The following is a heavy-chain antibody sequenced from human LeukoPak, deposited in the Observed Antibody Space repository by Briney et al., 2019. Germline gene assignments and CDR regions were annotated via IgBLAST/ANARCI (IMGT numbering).Heavy chain of an antibody. Sequence: GGSLRLSCAASGFTFSSYWMSWVRQAPGKELEWVANIKQDGSEKYYVDSVKGRFTISRDNAKNSLYLQMNSLRAEDTAVYYCARDYCSGGSCYNYYYYYGMDVWGQGTTVTVSS. V-gene: IGHV3-7*01. CDR1: GFTFSSYW. CDR3: ARDYCSGGSCYNYYYYYGMDV. D-gene: IGHD2-15*01. CDR2: IKQDGSEK. J-gene: IGHJ6*02.